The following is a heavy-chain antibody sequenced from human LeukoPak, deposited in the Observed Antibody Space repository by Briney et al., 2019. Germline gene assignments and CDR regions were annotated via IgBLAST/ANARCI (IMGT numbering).Heavy chain of an antibody. J-gene: IGHJ4*02. CDR3: ARNYYDSSGYYSSGPLYFDY. CDR1: GFTFSSYS. Sequence: GRSLRLSCAASGFTFSSYSMNWVRQAPGKGLEWVSSISSSSSYIYYADSVKGRFTISRDNSKNTLYLQMNSLRAEDTAVYYCARNYYDSSGYYSSGPLYFDYWGQGTLVTVSS. CDR2: ISSSSSYI. D-gene: IGHD3-22*01. V-gene: IGHV3-21*01.